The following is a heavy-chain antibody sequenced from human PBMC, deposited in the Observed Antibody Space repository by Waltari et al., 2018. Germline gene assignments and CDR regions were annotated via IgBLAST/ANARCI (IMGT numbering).Heavy chain of an antibody. D-gene: IGHD1-26*01. J-gene: IGHJ4*02. CDR1: GRSISRSRYY. V-gene: IGHV4-39*07. Sequence: QLQLQESGPGLVKPSETLSLTCTVSGRSISRSRYYWGWIRPPPGKGLEWIGSIYYSGSTYYNPSLKSRVTISVDTSKNQFSLKLSSVTAADTAVYYCARGFRIVGATAYWGQGTLVTVSS. CDR2: IYYSGST. CDR3: ARGFRIVGATAY.